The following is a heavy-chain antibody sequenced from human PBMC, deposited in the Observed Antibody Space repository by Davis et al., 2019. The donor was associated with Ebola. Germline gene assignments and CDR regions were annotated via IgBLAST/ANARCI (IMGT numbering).Heavy chain of an antibody. CDR3: AGEFYYYGMDV. CDR2: IYYSRSS. Sequence: MPSETLSLTCTVSGCSISSSSYYWGGIRQPPGKGLELIGSIYYSRSSYYNPSLKRRVTISVNTSKNQFSLKLSSVTAADTAVYYCAGEFYYYGMDVWGQGTTVTVSS. V-gene: IGHV4-39*02. CDR1: GCSISSSSYY. J-gene: IGHJ6*02.